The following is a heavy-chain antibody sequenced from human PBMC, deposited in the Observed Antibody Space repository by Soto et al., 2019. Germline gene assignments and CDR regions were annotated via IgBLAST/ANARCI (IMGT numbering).Heavy chain of an antibody. CDR2: IVVGSDNT. CDR3: ARPKVTGRWYYGMDV. J-gene: IGHJ6*02. CDR1: GFTFSNSA. V-gene: IGHV1-58*01. D-gene: IGHD2-15*01. Sequence: SVKVSCKASGFTFSNSALQWVRQARGQRLEWIGWIVVGSDNTNYAQKFQERVTITRDMSTSTAYMELSRLRSEDTAIYYCARPKVTGRWYYGMDVWGQGTTVTVSS.